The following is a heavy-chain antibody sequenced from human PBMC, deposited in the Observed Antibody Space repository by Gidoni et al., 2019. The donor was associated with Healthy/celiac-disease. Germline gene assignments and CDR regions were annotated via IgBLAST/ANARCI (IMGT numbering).Heavy chain of an antibody. J-gene: IGHJ4*02. D-gene: IGHD2-8*02. CDR2: IWYDGSNK. V-gene: IGHV3-33*01. CDR3: ARDQVGYRGGIDY. CDR1: GFTFSSYG. Sequence: QVQLVESGGGVVQPGRSLRLSCAASGFTFSSYGMHWVRQAPGKGLEWVAVIWYDGSNKYYADSVKGRFTISRDNSKNTLYLQMNSLRAEDTAVYYCARDQVGYRGGIDYWGQGTLVTVSS.